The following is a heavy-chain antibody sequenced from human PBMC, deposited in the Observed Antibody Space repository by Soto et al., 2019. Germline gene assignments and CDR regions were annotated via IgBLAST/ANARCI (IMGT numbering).Heavy chain of an antibody. J-gene: IGHJ6*02. Sequence: QVQLQESGPGLVKPSETLSLTCTVSGGSISTYYWHWVRQPPGKGLEWIGYIYYSGSTNYNPSLKSLVTVSVDPSKNQFSLRLSSVTAADTAMYYCVKGGDIVAAGADYYYGLHVWGQGTTVTVSS. CDR2: IYYSGST. D-gene: IGHD6-13*01. CDR1: GGSISTYY. V-gene: IGHV4-59*01. CDR3: VKGGDIVAAGADYYYGLHV.